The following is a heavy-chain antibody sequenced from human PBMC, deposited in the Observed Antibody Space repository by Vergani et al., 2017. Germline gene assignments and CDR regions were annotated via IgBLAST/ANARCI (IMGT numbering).Heavy chain of an antibody. J-gene: IGHJ3*02. CDR1: GMSISNNNYY. CDR3: ARYLRQLARNDVFDI. Sequence: QLQLQESGPRLVKPSETLSLTCSLSGMSISNNNYYWGWIRHPPGKGLEWLGSIYDSRNNNYNPSLKSRVSISVVTSKNQYSLNPTSVTAADTAVYYCARYLRQLARNDVFDIWGHGTLVTVSS. D-gene: IGHD1-14*01. CDR2: IYDSRNN. V-gene: IGHV4-39*01.